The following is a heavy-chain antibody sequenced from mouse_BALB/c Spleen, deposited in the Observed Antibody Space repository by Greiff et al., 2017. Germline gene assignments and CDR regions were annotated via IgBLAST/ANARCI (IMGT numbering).Heavy chain of an antibody. V-gene: IGHV1S130*01. J-gene: IGHJ4*01. Sequence: QVQLQQSGSVLVRPGASVKLSCKASGYTFTSSWMHWAKQRPGQGLEWIGEIHPNSGNTNYNEKFKGKATLTVDTSSSTAYVDLSSLTSEDSAVYYCARPKYGNDPYAMDYWGQGTSVTVSS. CDR1: GYTFTSSW. CDR3: ARPKYGNDPYAMDY. CDR2: IHPNSGNT. D-gene: IGHD2-10*02.